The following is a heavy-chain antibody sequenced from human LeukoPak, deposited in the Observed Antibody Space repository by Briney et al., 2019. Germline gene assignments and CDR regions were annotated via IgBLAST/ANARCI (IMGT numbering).Heavy chain of an antibody. D-gene: IGHD2/OR15-2a*01. Sequence: GGSLRLSCAASGFTFSSYNMNWVRQAPRKGLEWVSSITSSTSYIYYADSVKGRFTISRDNAKNSLYLQMKSLGAEDTAVYYCARGKTSQNIVTRKTYNWFDPWGQGTLVTVSS. CDR2: ITSSTSYI. J-gene: IGHJ5*02. CDR1: GFTFSSYN. V-gene: IGHV3-21*01. CDR3: ARGKTSQNIVTRKTYNWFDP.